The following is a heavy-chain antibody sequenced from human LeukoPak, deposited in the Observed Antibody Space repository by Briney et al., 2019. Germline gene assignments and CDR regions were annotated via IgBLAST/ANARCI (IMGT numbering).Heavy chain of an antibody. CDR2: IYHSGST. CDR3: ARNQMATAGNY. D-gene: IGHD5-24*01. Sequence: PSETLSLTCTVSGYSISSGYYWGWIRQPPGKGLEWIGSIYHSGSTYYNPSLKSRVTISVDTSKNQFSLKLSSVTAADTAVYYCARNQMATAGNYWGQGTLVTVSS. CDR1: GYSISSGYY. V-gene: IGHV4-38-2*02. J-gene: IGHJ4*02.